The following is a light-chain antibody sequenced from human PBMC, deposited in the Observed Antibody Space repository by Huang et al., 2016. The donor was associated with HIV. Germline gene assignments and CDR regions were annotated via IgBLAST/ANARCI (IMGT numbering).Light chain of an antibody. CDR3: HQFNNWPPV. J-gene: IGKJ3*01. V-gene: IGKV3-15*01. CDR2: DTS. CDR1: QSVGSN. Sequence: EMVMTQSPATLSVSPGEKATLSCRASQSVGSNLAWYQQKPGQAPSLLIYDTSTRATGIPARFSGSGSGTEFTLTISSLQSEDFAVYYCHQFNNWPPVFGPGTRVDIK.